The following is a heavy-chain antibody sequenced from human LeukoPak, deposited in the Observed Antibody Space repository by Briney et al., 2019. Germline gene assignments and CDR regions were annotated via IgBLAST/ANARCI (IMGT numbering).Heavy chain of an antibody. Sequence: GGSLRLSCAASVFTFRSYWMHWVRQAPGKGLVWVSRINSDGSSTSYADSVKGRFTLSRDNAMNTLYLQMNSVRAEDTAVYYCAMVRGYYYHGLDVWGQGTTVTVSS. CDR1: VFTFRSYW. J-gene: IGHJ6*02. CDR3: AMVRGYYYHGLDV. CDR2: INSDGSST. D-gene: IGHD3-10*01. V-gene: IGHV3-74*01.